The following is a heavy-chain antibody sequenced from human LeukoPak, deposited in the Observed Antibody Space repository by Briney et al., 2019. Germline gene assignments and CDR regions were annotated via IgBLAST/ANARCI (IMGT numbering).Heavy chain of an antibody. CDR2: ISGSGGST. D-gene: IGHD3-3*01. Sequence: PGGSLRLSCAASGFTFSSYAMSWVRQAPGKGLEWVSAISGSGGSTYYADSVKGRFTISRDNSKNTLYLQMNSLRAEDTAVYYCAATVWSIFGVVTQCYFDYWGQGTLVTVSS. CDR3: AATVWSIFGVVTQCYFDY. J-gene: IGHJ4*02. CDR1: GFTFSSYA. V-gene: IGHV3-23*01.